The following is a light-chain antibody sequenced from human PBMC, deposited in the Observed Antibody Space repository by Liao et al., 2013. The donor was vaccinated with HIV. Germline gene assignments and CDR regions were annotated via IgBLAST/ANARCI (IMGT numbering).Light chain of an antibody. CDR1: NIGSKS. CDR2: YNS. CDR3: QVWDNSVDRVV. Sequence: SYELTQPPSVSVAPGKTAKITCGRNNIGSKSVHWYQQKPGQAPVVIIYYNSDRPSGIPDRFSASDSGATATLTIRRVEVGDEADYYCQVWDNSVDRVVFGGGTKLTVL. J-gene: IGLJ2*01. V-gene: IGLV3-21*04.